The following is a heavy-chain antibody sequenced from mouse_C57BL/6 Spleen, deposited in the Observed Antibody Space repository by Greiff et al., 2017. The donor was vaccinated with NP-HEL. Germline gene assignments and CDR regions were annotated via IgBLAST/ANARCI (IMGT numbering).Heavy chain of an antibody. J-gene: IGHJ1*03. CDR2: ISNGGGST. CDR1: GFTFSDYY. CDR3: ARGDPRGYWYFDV. V-gene: IGHV5-12*01. Sequence: EVKLVESGGGLVQPGGSLKLSCAASGFTFSDYYMYWVRQTPEKRLEWVAYISNGGGSTYYPDTVKGRFTISRDNAKNTLYLQMSRLKSEDTAMYYCARGDPRGYWYFDVWGTGTTVTVSS.